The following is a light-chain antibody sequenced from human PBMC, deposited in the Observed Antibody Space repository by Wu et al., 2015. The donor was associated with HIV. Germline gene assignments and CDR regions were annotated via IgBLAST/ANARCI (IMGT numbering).Light chain of an antibody. J-gene: IGKJ3*01. V-gene: IGKV3-20*01. CDR2: GVS. CDR1: QSVSSSY. Sequence: ELVLTQSPGTLSLSPGERATLSCRASQSVSSSYLAWYQQKPGQAPRLLIYGVSSRATGIPDRFSGSGSGTEFTLTISSLQSEDFAVYYCQQYNNWPLFGPGTKVDIK. CDR3: QQYNNWPL.